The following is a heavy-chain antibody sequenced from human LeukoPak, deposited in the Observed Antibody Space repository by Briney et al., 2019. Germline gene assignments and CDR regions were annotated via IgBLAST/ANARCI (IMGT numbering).Heavy chain of an antibody. Sequence: GGSLRLSCAASGFTFSSYGMHWVRQAPGKGLEWVAVIWYDGSNKYYADSVKGRFTISRDNSKNTLYLQMNSLRAEDTAVYYCAREDGSGSYYPWYFDYWGQGTLVTVSS. J-gene: IGHJ4*02. CDR3: AREDGSGSYYPWYFDY. CDR1: GFTFSSYG. V-gene: IGHV3-33*01. D-gene: IGHD3-10*01. CDR2: IWYDGSNK.